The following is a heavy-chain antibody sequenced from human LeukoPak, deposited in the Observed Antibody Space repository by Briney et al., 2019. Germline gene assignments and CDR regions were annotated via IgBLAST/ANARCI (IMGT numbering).Heavy chain of an antibody. J-gene: IGHJ4*02. CDR2: INHSGST. CDR3: ARVYRWLQYFDY. CDR1: GGSFSGYY. V-gene: IGHV4-34*01. D-gene: IGHD5-24*01. Sequence: SETLSLTCAVYGGSFSGYYWSWIRQPPGKGLEWIGEINHSGSTNYNPSLKSRVTISVDTSKNQFSLKLSSATAAYTAVYYCARVYRWLQYFDYWGQGTLFTVSS.